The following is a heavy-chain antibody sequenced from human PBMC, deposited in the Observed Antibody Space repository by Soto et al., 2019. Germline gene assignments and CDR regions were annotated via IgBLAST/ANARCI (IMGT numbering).Heavy chain of an antibody. Sequence: PSETLSLTCAVSGGSISSGGYCWRWIRQPPGRGLEWIGYIYHSGSTYYNPSLKSRVTISVDRSKNQFSLKLSSVTAADTAVYYCATTLPSTNTYYYGSGSYYNDYGMDVWGQGTTVTVSS. CDR2: IYHSGST. J-gene: IGHJ6*02. CDR3: ATTLPSTNTYYYGSGSYYNDYGMDV. CDR1: GGSISSGGYC. V-gene: IGHV4-30-2*01. D-gene: IGHD3-10*01.